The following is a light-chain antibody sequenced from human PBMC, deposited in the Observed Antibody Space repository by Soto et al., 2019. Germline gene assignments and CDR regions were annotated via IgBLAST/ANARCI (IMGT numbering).Light chain of an antibody. CDR1: QSVSSS. J-gene: IGKJ5*01. CDR2: YAS. CDR3: QRRSTYQIT. V-gene: IGKV3-11*01. Sequence: EIVLTQSPDTLSLSPGERATLSCRASQSVSSSLFSYQQKPGQAPRLLIYYASTRATGIPSRFSGSGSGTDFTLTIIRLEAEAVAFYYCQRRSTYQITFGQGTRLELK.